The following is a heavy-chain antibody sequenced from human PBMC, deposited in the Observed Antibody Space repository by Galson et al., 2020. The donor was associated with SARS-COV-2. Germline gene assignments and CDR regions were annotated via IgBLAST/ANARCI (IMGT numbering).Heavy chain of an antibody. CDR1: GYTLTELS. CDR3: ATSLYPLSYYDYYMDV. Sequence: ASVKVSCKVSGYTLTELSMHWVRQAPGKGLEWMGGFDPEDGETIYAQKFQSRVTMTEDTSTDTAYMELSSLRSEDTAVYYCATSLYPLSYYDYYMDVWGKGTTVTVSS. V-gene: IGHV1-24*01. J-gene: IGHJ6*03. CDR2: FDPEDGET.